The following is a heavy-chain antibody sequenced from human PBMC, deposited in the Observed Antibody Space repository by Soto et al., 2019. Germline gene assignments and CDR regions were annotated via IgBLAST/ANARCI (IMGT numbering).Heavy chain of an antibody. V-gene: IGHV3-64*01. CDR2: ISTNGDST. Sequence: EVQLVESGGGLVQPGGSLRLSCAASGFTFGSYPMHWVRQAPGKGLEYVSAISTNGDSTFYANSVKGRFTISRDNSKNALYLQMGSLRAAELGVYYSAREGIPRPRWVFDYWGQGTLVTASS. D-gene: IGHD2-21*01. CDR3: AREGIPRPRWVFDY. CDR1: GFTFGSYP. J-gene: IGHJ4*02.